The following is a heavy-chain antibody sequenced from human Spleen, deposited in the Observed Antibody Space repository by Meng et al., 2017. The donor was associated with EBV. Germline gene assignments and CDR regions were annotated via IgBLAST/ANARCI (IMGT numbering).Heavy chain of an antibody. CDR3: ARDRGAYNSGPVLGH. CDR2: IDVGNGNT. D-gene: IGHD6-19*01. CDR1: GYTFTSYG. J-gene: IGHJ4*02. V-gene: IGHV1-3*01. Sequence: QFQRLQSGAEVKKPGASVKVSCKASGYTFTSYGMHWVRQAPGQRLEWMGWIDVGNGNTKYSQKFQDGVIITRDTSASTAYMELSSLKSEDMAVYYCARDRGAYNSGPVLGHWGQGTLVTVAS.